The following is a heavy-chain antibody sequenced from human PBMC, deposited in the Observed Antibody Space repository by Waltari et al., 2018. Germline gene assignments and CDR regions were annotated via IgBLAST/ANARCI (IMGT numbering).Heavy chain of an antibody. CDR2: IYTSGST. V-gene: IGHV4-4*07. D-gene: IGHD1-26*01. Sequence: QVQLQESGPGLVKPSETLSLPCTVSGGSISSYYWRWIRQPAGKGLEWIGRIYTSGSTNYNPSLKSRVTMSVDTSKNQFSLKLSSVTAADTAVYYCAREGIVGATTLFDYWGQGTLVTVSS. CDR1: GGSISSYY. J-gene: IGHJ4*02. CDR3: AREGIVGATTLFDY.